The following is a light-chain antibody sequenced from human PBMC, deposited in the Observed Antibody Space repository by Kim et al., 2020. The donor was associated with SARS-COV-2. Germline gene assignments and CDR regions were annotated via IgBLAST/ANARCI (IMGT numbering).Light chain of an antibody. V-gene: IGKV3-11*01. CDR2: DAS. CDR1: QSVSHH. Sequence: SPGERATLSCRTSQSVSHHLAWYQQTRGQAPRLLIYDASNRATGIPARFSGSGSGTDFNLTIHSLEPEDSAVYYCQQRYSWPPLTFGGGTKVDIK. CDR3: QQRYSWPPLT. J-gene: IGKJ4*01.